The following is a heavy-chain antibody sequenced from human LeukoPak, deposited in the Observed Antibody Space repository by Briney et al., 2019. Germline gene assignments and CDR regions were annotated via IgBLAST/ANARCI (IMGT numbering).Heavy chain of an antibody. CDR1: GFTFSSYG. D-gene: IGHD1-7*01. Sequence: GGSLRLSCAASGFTFSSYGMLWVRQAPGKGLEWVAFIRYDGSNKYYADSVKGRFTISRDNAMNTLYLQMNSLRAEDTAVYYCATAGNYRFDNWGQGTLVTVSS. V-gene: IGHV3-30*02. CDR2: IRYDGSNK. J-gene: IGHJ4*02. CDR3: ATAGNYRFDN.